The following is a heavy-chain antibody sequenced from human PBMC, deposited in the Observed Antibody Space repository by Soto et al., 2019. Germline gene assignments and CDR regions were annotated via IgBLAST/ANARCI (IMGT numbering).Heavy chain of an antibody. Sequence: SETLSLTCAVYGGSLSAYYWSWVRQPPGKGLEWIGYIYYSGSTNYNPSLKSRVTISVDTSKNQFSLKLSSVTAADTAVYYCARDGYDSSGYYYALDYWGQGTLVTVSS. CDR1: GGSLSAYY. CDR3: ARDGYDSSGYYYALDY. J-gene: IGHJ4*02. D-gene: IGHD3-22*01. CDR2: IYYSGST. V-gene: IGHV4-59*01.